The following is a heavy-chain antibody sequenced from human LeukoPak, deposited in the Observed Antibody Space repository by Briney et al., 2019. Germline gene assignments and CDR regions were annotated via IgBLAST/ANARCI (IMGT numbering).Heavy chain of an antibody. D-gene: IGHD6-13*01. CDR2: IIPVFGTA. V-gene: IGHV1-69*05. CDR1: GGTFSSYA. Sequence: ASVKVSCKASGGTFSSYAISWVRQAPGQGLEWMGGIIPVFGTANYAQKFQGRVTITTDESTSTAYMELSSLRSEDTAVYYCAREGGGYSRPYRGVFDYWGQGTLVTVSS. CDR3: AREGGGYSRPYRGVFDY. J-gene: IGHJ4*02.